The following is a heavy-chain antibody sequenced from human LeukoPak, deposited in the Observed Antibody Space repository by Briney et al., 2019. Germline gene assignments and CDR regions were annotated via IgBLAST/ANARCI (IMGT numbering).Heavy chain of an antibody. CDR2: INHSGST. V-gene: IGHV4-34*01. CDR1: GGSFSGYY. J-gene: IGHJ4*02. CDR3: ARASGSYYNYFDS. Sequence: SETLSLTCAVYGGSFSGYYWSWIRQPPGKGLEWIGEINHSGSTNYNPSLKSRVTISVDTSKNQFSLKLSSVTAADTAVYYCARASGSYYNYFDSWGQGTLVTVSS. D-gene: IGHD1-26*01.